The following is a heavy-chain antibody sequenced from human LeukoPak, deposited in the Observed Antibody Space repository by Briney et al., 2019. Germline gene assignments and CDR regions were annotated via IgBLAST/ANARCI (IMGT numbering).Heavy chain of an antibody. CDR1: GFTFSSYA. V-gene: IGHV3-30*04. CDR3: ARGTYYYDSNGFYSGGLGY. CDR2: ISNDGSEK. J-gene: IGHJ4*02. Sequence: GGSLRLSCAASGFTFSSYAIHWVRQGPGKGLECVAVISNDGSEKYYPDSVKGRFTISRDNSENTLYLQMNSLRAEDTAVYFCARGTYYYDSNGFYSGGLGYWGQGTLVTVSS. D-gene: IGHD3-22*01.